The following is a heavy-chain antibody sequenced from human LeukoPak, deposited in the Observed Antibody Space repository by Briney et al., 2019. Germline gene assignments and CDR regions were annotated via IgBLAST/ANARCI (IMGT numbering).Heavy chain of an antibody. CDR3: ARDSRQNWFDP. Sequence: GGSLRLSCAASGFIFSSYAMNWVPQAPGKGLEWVSSISSSSSYTYYADSVKGRFTISRANAKNSLYLKMNSLRAEDTAVYYCARDSRQNWFDPWGQGTLVTVSS. CDR2: ISSSSSYT. CDR1: GFIFSSYA. V-gene: IGHV3-21*01. D-gene: IGHD2-2*01. J-gene: IGHJ5*02.